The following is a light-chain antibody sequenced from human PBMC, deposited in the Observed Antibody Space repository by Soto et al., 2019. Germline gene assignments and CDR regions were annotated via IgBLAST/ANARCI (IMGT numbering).Light chain of an antibody. CDR2: GAS. CDR1: QSFSSN. CDR3: QQYNNWPFT. Sequence: EIVMTQSPATLSVSPGERATLSCRASQSFSSNFAWYQQKPGQAPRLLIYGASTRATGIPARFSGRGSGTEFTLTISSLQSEDFAVYYCQQYNNWPFTFGGGTKVEIK. J-gene: IGKJ4*01. V-gene: IGKV3-15*01.